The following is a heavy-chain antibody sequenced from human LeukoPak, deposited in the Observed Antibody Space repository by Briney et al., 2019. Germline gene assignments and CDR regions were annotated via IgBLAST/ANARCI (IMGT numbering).Heavy chain of an antibody. CDR3: ARDREWELLLFDY. V-gene: IGHV1-3*01. D-gene: IGHD1-26*01. CDR1: GYTFTSYA. J-gene: IGHJ4*02. Sequence: AASVKVSCKASGYTFTSYAMHWVRQAPGQRLEWMGWINAGNGNTKYSQKFQGRVTITRDTSASTAYMELSSLRSEDTAVYYCARDREWELLLFDYWGQGTLVTVSS. CDR2: INAGNGNT.